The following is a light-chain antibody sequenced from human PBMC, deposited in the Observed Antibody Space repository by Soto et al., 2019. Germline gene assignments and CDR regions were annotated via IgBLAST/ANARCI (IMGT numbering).Light chain of an antibody. CDR3: QYFGTSPVIV. CDR1: RPFSGNY. Sequence: EIGLTQSPGTLSRPPGTRATLSSRAVRPFSGNYLAWNQQRLNQAPRLLIFDAIRRAAGIPDRFSGSGSGTDFTLTISRLEPEDFAVYFCQYFGTSPVIVFGGGTKVDMK. J-gene: IGKJ4*01. V-gene: IGKV3-20*01. CDR2: DAI.